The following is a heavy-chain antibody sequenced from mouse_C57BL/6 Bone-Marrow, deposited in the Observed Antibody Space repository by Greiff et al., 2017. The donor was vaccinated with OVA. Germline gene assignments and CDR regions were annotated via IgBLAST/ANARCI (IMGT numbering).Heavy chain of an antibody. D-gene: IGHD1-1*01. CDR3: AREHGSSYGWYFDV. CDR1: GYSITSDY. Sequence: EVKLEESGPGLAKPSQTLSLTCSVTGYSITSDYWNWIRKFPGNKLEYMGYISYSGSTYYNPSLKSRISITRDTSKNQYYLQLNSVTTEDTATYDGAREHGSSYGWYFDVWGTGTTVTVSS. CDR2: ISYSGST. V-gene: IGHV3-8*01. J-gene: IGHJ1*03.